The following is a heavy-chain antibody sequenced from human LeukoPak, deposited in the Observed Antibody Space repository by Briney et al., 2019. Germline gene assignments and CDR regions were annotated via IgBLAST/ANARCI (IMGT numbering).Heavy chain of an antibody. CDR2: IYYSGST. D-gene: IGHD2-2*01. J-gene: IGHJ4*02. Sequence: SETLSLTCTVSGGSISSSSYYWGWIRQPPGKGLEWIGSIYYSGSTYYNPSLKSRVTISVDTSKNQFSLKLSSVTAADTAVYYCARYCSSTSCLTFGYWGQGTLVTVSS. CDR1: GGSISSSSYY. V-gene: IGHV4-39*01. CDR3: ARYCSSTSCLTFGY.